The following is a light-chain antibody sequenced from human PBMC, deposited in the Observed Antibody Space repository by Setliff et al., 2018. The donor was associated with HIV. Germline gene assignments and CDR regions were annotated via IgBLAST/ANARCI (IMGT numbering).Light chain of an antibody. CDR2: MND. Sequence: QSALTQPPSASGTPGQRVTISCSGSSSNIGSNTANWYQQLPGTAPKLLIYMNDQRPSGVPDRFTGSKSGTSGSLAISGLQSEDEADYYCAAWHDSLNRYVFGTGTKVTVL. CDR3: AAWHDSLNRYV. J-gene: IGLJ1*01. CDR1: SSNIGSNT. V-gene: IGLV1-44*01.